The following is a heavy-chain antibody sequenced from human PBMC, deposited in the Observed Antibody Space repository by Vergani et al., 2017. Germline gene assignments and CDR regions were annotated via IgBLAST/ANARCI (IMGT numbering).Heavy chain of an antibody. J-gene: IGHJ3*01. CDR1: GGSARTSIGYY. CDR2: IFSSGTT. Sequence: QVQLQESGPGLVKPSHTLSLSCTVSGGSARTSIGYYWTWIRQPAGKTLEWIGEIFSSGTTNYNPSFKNRVTMAVDTSKNQFSLKLNSVTAADTGVHYCVTRSMLYGRLSWGQGTTVIVSS. CDR3: VTRSMLYGRLS. V-gene: IGHV4-61*02. D-gene: IGHD2-8*01.